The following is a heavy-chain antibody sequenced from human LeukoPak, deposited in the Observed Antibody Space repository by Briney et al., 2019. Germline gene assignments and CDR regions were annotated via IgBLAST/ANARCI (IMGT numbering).Heavy chain of an antibody. CDR2: IKQDGSKK. V-gene: IGHV3-7*03. Sequence: GGSLRLSCAASEFTFSSYWMTWVRQAPGKGLEWVANIKQDGSKKNYVDSVKGRFTISRDNAKNSLYLQMSSLRAEDTAVYYCATPLDYYDSSGYHQGGDWGQGTLVTVSS. CDR3: ATPLDYYDSSGYHQGGD. CDR1: EFTFSSYW. D-gene: IGHD3-22*01. J-gene: IGHJ4*02.